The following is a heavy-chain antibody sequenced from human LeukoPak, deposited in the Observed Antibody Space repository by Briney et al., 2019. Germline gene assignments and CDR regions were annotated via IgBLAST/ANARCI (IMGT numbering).Heavy chain of an antibody. V-gene: IGHV3-21*01. J-gene: IGHJ4*02. CDR3: ARAKKAGTYHFDY. Sequence: PGGSLRLSCAASGFTFSGYSMNWVRQAPGKGLEWVSPISSSSSYIYYADSVKGRFTISRDNAKNSLYLQMNSLRAEDTAVYCGARAKKAGTYHFDYWGQGTLVTVSS. CDR1: GFTFSGYS. D-gene: IGHD6-19*01. CDR2: ISSSSSYI.